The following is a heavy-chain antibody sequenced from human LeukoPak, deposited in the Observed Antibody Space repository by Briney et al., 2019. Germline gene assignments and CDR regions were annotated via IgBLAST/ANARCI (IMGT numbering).Heavy chain of an antibody. J-gene: IGHJ4*02. Sequence: GGSLRLSCAASGFTFSSYAMNWVRQAPGKGLEWVSNIRGSTSNEYYADSVKGRFTISRDNARNSLHLQMKSPRVEDTAVYYCARESSGYYIEYWGQGTLVTDSS. CDR1: GFTFSSYA. CDR2: IRGSTSNE. D-gene: IGHD3-22*01. V-gene: IGHV3-48*01. CDR3: ARESSGYYIEY.